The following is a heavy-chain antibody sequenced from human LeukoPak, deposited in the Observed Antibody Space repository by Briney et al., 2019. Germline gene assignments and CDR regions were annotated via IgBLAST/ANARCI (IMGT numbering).Heavy chain of an antibody. Sequence: PGGSLRLSCAASGFTFSSYAMSWVRQAPGKGLEWVASIKQDGSEKYCVDSVKGRFTISRDNAKNSLYLQMNSLRAEDTAVYYCARAGRYSYGTVYYYYYMDVWGKGTTVTVSS. CDR1: GFTFSSYA. D-gene: IGHD5-18*01. CDR3: ARAGRYSYGTVYYYYYMDV. V-gene: IGHV3-7*01. CDR2: IKQDGSEK. J-gene: IGHJ6*03.